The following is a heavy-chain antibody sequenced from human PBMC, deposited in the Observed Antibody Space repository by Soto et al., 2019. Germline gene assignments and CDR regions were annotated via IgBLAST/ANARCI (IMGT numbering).Heavy chain of an antibody. Sequence: QITLKESGPTLVKPTQPLTLTCTFSGFSLSTSGVGVGWIRQPPGKALEWLALIYWDDDKRYSPSLKSSLTITQDTSQNQVVLTMTNMDPVDTATYYCAHSHPNCITSFGVVNFYYYYYMDVWGKVTTVTVSS. CDR2: IYWDDDK. J-gene: IGHJ6*03. CDR1: GFSLSTSGVG. D-gene: IGHD3-3*01. CDR3: AHSHPNCITSFGVVNFYYYYYMDV. V-gene: IGHV2-5*02.